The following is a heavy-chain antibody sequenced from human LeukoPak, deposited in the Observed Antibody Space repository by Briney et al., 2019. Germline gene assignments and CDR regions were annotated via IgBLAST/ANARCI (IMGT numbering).Heavy chain of an antibody. J-gene: IGHJ4*02. CDR2: IQQDGSEK. CDR1: GFTFSSYG. CDR3: ARARDSSAWFSSDY. D-gene: IGHD6-13*01. Sequence: PGGSLRLSCAASGFTFSSYGMHWVRQAPGKGLEWVANIQQDGSEKYYVDSVTGRFTISRDNAKSSVYLQMNSLRAEDTALYYCARARDSSAWFSSDYWGQGTLVTVSS. V-gene: IGHV3-7*04.